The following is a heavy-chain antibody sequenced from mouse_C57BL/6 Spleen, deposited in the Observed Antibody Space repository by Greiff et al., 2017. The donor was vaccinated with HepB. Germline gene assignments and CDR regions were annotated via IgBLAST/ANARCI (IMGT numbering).Heavy chain of an antibody. CDR1: GYAFSSSW. V-gene: IGHV1-82*01. CDR2: IYPGDGDT. CDR3: ASQIYDGPGWFAY. Sequence: VQLQQSGPELVKPGASVKISCKASGYAFSSSWMNWVKQRPGKGLEWIGRIYPGDGDTNYNGKFKGKATLTADKSSSTAYMQLSSLTSEDSAVYFCASQIYDGPGWFAYWGQGTLVTVSA. J-gene: IGHJ3*01. D-gene: IGHD2-3*01.